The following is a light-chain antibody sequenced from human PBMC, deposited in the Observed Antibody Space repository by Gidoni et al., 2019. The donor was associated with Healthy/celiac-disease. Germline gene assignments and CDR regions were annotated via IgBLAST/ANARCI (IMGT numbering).Light chain of an antibody. CDR3: QQSYSTPWT. V-gene: IGKV1-39*01. CDR1: QSISSY. Sequence: DIQMTQSPSSLSASGGDRVTITCRASQSISSYLNWYQQKPGKAPKLLIYAASSLQSGVPSRFSGSGSGTDFTLTISSLQPEDFATYYCQQSYSTPWTFGQXTKVEIK. J-gene: IGKJ1*01. CDR2: AAS.